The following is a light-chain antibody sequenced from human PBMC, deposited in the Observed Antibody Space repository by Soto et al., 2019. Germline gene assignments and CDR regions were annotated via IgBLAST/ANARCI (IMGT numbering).Light chain of an antibody. V-gene: IGLV2-14*01. CDR3: ISYTSSSTSVV. Sequence: QSALTQPASVSGSPRQSITISCTGTSSDVGGYNYVSWYQQHPGKAPKLMIYDVSNRPSGVSNRFSGSKSGNTASLTISGLQAEDAADYYCISYTSSSTSVVFGGGTKMTVL. J-gene: IGLJ2*01. CDR1: SSDVGGYNY. CDR2: DVS.